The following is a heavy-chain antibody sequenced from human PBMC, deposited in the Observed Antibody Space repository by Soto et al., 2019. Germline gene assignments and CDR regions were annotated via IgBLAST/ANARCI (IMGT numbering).Heavy chain of an antibody. CDR3: ARMAGPWYFDL. CDR2: INHSGSS. Sequence: WTWIRQPPGKVLEWSGEINHSGSSNYNPPLKSRVTMSLDTSRNQFSLSLNSVTAADTAVYYCARMAGPWYFDLWGRGTLVTVSS. V-gene: IGHV4-34*01. J-gene: IGHJ2*01.